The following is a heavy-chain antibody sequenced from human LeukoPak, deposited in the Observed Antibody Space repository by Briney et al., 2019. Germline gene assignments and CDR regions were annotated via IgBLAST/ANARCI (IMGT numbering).Heavy chain of an antibody. CDR3: AKDHSYGSGSLPLPDY. J-gene: IGHJ4*02. Sequence: GGSLRLSCAASGFTLSSYAMSWVRQAPGKGLEWVSAISGSGDSTYYADSVKGRITISRDNSKNTLYLQMNSLRAEDTAVYYCAKDHSYGSGSLPLPDYWGQGTLVTVSS. V-gene: IGHV3-23*01. D-gene: IGHD3-10*01. CDR2: ISGSGDST. CDR1: GFTLSSYA.